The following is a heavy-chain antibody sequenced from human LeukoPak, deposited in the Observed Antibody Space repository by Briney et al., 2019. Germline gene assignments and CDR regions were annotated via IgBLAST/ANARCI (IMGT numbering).Heavy chain of an antibody. V-gene: IGHV3-23*01. CDR2: ISGSGGST. CDR3: AKDMRRYCSSTSCYRFDC. CDR1: GFTFSSYA. J-gene: IGHJ4*02. D-gene: IGHD2-2*02. Sequence: GGSLRLSCAASGFTFSSYAMSWVRQAPGKGLEWVSAISGSGGSTYYADSVKGRFTISRDNSKNTLYLQMNSLRAEDTAVYYCAKDMRRYCSSTSCYRFDCWGQGTLVTVSS.